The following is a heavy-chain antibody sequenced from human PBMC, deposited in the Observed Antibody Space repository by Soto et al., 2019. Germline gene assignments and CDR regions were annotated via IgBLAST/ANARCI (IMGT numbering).Heavy chain of an antibody. J-gene: IGHJ4*02. D-gene: IGHD6-25*01. CDR1: GFTFSSYA. V-gene: IGHV3-30-3*01. CDR2: ISYDGSNK. CDR3: ARESRRADYFDY. Sequence: QVQLVESGGGVVQPGRSLRLSCAASGFTFSSYAMHWVRQAPGKGLEWVAVISYDGSNKYYADSMKGRFTISRDNSKNTLYLQMNSLRAEDTAVYYCARESRRADYFDYWGQGTLVTVSS.